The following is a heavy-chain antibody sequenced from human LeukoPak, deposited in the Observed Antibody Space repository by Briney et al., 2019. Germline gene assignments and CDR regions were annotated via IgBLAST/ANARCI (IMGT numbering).Heavy chain of an antibody. V-gene: IGHV3-23*01. CDR1: GFTFSNDA. CDR3: AKDPWRWELLTGAFDI. Sequence: GGSLRLSCAASGFTFSNDAMSWVRQAPGKGLEWVSAISGSGGSTYYADSVKGRFTISRDNSKNTLYLQMNSLRAEDTAVYYCAKDPWRWELLTGAFDIWGQGTMVTVSS. D-gene: IGHD1-26*01. J-gene: IGHJ3*02. CDR2: ISGSGGST.